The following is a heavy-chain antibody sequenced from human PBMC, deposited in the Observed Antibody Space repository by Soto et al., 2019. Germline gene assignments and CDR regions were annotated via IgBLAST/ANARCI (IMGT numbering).Heavy chain of an antibody. CDR3: ARHSLALRKNNWFDP. J-gene: IGHJ5*02. CDR2: IFYLGSS. V-gene: IGHV4-39*01. D-gene: IGHD3-3*02. CDR1: GYSIISSDFY. Sequence: IRSLTCTDTGYSIISSDFYWGWVRQPPGKGLEWIGSIFYLGSSYYNPSLKSRVTMSVDTSKNQFSLRLRSVTAADTALYFCARHSLALRKNNWFDPWGQGIMVTVSS.